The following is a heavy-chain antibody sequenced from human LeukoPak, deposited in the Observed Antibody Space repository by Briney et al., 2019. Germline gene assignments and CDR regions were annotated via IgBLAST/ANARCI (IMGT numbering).Heavy chain of an antibody. CDR1: GFAFSSYA. Sequence: GALRLSCAASGFAFSSYAMHWVRQGPGKGLEWVALVSYDGGSKYYADSVKGRITISRDNSKNTLHLQMNSLRTEDTAVYYCARVKGGIAAAGNYFDHWGQGTLVTVSS. CDR3: ARVKGGIAAAGNYFDH. D-gene: IGHD6-13*01. CDR2: VSYDGGSK. J-gene: IGHJ4*02. V-gene: IGHV3-30-3*01.